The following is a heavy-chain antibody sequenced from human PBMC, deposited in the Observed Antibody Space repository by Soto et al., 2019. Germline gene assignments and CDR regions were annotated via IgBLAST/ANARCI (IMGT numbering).Heavy chain of an antibody. CDR3: ARELIMYSSSSSDYGMDV. CDR2: ISYDGSNK. CDR1: GFTFSSYA. J-gene: IGHJ6*02. D-gene: IGHD6-6*01. Sequence: PGRSMRPSCAASGFTFSSYAMHWVRQAPGKGLEWVAVISYDGSNKYYADSVKGRFTISRDNSKNTLYLQMNSLRAEDTAVYYCARELIMYSSSSSDYGMDVGGQGTTVTGSS. V-gene: IGHV3-30-3*01.